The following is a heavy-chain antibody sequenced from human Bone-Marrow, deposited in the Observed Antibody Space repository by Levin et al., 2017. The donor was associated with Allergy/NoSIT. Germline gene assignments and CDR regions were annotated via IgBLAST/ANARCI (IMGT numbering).Heavy chain of an antibody. Sequence: GGSLRLSCAASGFMFSRYGLHWVRLTPGKGLEWVAGISYDGNKKHYGDSVKGRFTISRDNSNNTVYLQMNSLRPEDTAIYYCAKNTYFVAMVVVTPVDYGMDVWGQGTTVTVSS. CDR2: ISYDGNKK. CDR1: GFMFSRYG. V-gene: IGHV3-30*18. CDR3: AKNTYFVAMVVVTPVDYGMDV. D-gene: IGHD3-22*01. J-gene: IGHJ6*02.